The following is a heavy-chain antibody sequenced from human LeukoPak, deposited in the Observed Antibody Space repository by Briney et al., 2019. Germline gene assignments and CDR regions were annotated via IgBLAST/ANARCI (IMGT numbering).Heavy chain of an antibody. CDR1: GFTFSSYD. J-gene: IGHJ3*01. D-gene: IGHD3-10*01. CDR2: IGTAGDT. Sequence: GGSLRLSCAASGFTFSSYDMHWVRQATGKGLEWVSAIGTAGDTYYPGSVEGRFTISRDNSKNTLYLQMNSLRAEDTAVYYCARDRQWLVRGGGAFDLWGQGTMVTVSS. CDR3: ARDRQWLVRGGGAFDL. V-gene: IGHV3-13*01.